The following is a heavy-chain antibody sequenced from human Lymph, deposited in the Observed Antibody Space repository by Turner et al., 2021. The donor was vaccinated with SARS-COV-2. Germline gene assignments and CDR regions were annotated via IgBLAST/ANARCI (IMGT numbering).Heavy chain of an antibody. V-gene: IGHV4-31*03. CDR1: GGSISSGGYY. CDR3: ARTYYYDSSGYYYQYYFDY. J-gene: IGHJ4*02. CDR2: IYYSGST. Sequence: QVRLQESGPGLVKPSQTLSLTCTVSGGSISSGGYYWSWIRQHPGKGLEWIGYIYYSGSTYYNTSLKSRVTISVDTSKNQFSLKLSSVTAADTAVYYCARTYYYDSSGYYYQYYFDYWGQGTLVTVSS. D-gene: IGHD3-22*01.